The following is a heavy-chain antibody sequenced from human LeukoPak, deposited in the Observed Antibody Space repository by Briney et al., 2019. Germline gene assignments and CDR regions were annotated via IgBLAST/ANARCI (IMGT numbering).Heavy chain of an antibody. CDR1: GGTFRSYA. CDR2: IIPIFGTA. D-gene: IGHD4-17*01. CDR3: ARVFDYGDYVGWYFDL. J-gene: IGHJ2*01. Sequence: SVKVSCKASGGTFRSYAISWVRQAPGQGLEWMGRIIPIFGTANYAQKFQGRVTITTDESTSTAYMELSSLRSEDTVVYYCARVFDYGDYVGWYFDLWGRGTLVTVSS. V-gene: IGHV1-69*05.